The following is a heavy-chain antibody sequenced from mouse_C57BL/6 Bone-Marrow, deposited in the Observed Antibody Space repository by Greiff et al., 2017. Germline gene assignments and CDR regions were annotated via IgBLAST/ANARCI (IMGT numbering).Heavy chain of an antibody. J-gene: IGHJ2*01. Sequence: VQLQQPGAELVRLGSSVKLSCKASGYTFTSYWMDWVKQRPGQGLEWIGNIYPSDSETHFNQKFKDKATLTVDKSSSTADMQLSSLTSEDPAVYYGARRETAQATVDYWGQGTTLTVAS. CDR3: ARRETAQATVDY. D-gene: IGHD3-2*02. V-gene: IGHV1-61*01. CDR2: IYPSDSET. CDR1: GYTFTSYW.